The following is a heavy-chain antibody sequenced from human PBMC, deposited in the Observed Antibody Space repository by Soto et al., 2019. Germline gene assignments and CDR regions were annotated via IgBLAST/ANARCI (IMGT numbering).Heavy chain of an antibody. CDR1: GGSFSGYY. J-gene: IGHJ6*01. D-gene: IGHD6-19*01. CDR3: ARDPRIAVAGTAGHYYYYGMDV. Sequence: QVQLQQWGAGLLKPSETLSLTCAVYGGSFSGYYWSWIRQPPGKGLEWIGEINHSGSTNYNPSLKSRVTRSVDTSKNQFSLKLSSVTAADTAVYYCARDPRIAVAGTAGHYYYYGMDVW. V-gene: IGHV4-34*01. CDR2: INHSGST.